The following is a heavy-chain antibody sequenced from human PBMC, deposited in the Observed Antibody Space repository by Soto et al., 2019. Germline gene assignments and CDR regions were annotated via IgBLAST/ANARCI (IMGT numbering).Heavy chain of an antibody. Sequence: PGGSLRLSCAASGFTFSNHAMHWVRQAPGKGLEWVAVIWYDGSNKYYADSVKGRSTISRDKSKNTLYLQMNSLGAEDTAVYYCARSRDGYNYDAFDIWGQGTMVTVSS. D-gene: IGHD1-1*01. CDR1: GFTFSNHA. J-gene: IGHJ3*02. V-gene: IGHV3-33*01. CDR2: IWYDGSNK. CDR3: ARSRDGYNYDAFDI.